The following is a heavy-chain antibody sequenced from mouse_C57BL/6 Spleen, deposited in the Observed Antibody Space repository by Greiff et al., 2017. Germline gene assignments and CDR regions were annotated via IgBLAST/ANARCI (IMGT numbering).Heavy chain of an antibody. Sequence: QVQLQQSGAELARPGASVKLSCKASGYTFTSYGISWVKQRTGQGLEWIGEIYPRSGNTYYNEKFKGKATLTADKSSITAYMELRSLTSEDSAVYFCAKVYSKGFAYWGQGTLVTVSA. CDR3: AKVYSKGFAY. CDR1: GYTFTSYG. V-gene: IGHV1-81*01. D-gene: IGHD2-5*01. CDR2: IYPRSGNT. J-gene: IGHJ3*01.